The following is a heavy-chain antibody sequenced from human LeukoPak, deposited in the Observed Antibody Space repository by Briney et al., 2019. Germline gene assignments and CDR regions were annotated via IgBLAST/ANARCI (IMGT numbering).Heavy chain of an antibody. V-gene: IGHV4-39*07. CDR1: GGSISSSSYY. J-gene: IGHJ4*02. D-gene: IGHD6-19*01. Sequence: NPSETLSLTCTVSGGSISSSSYYWGWIRQPPGKGLEWIGSIYYSGSTYYNPSLKSRVTISVDTSKNQFSLKLSSVTAADTAVYYCARDPRDSSGWYYEGVDYWGQGTLVTVSS. CDR2: IYYSGST. CDR3: ARDPRDSSGWYYEGVDY.